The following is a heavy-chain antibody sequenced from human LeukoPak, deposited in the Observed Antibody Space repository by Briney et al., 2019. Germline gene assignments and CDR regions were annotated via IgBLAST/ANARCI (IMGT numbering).Heavy chain of an antibody. V-gene: IGHV3-30-3*01. CDR2: ISYDGSNK. CDR1: GFTFSSYA. J-gene: IGHJ4*02. Sequence: GGSLRLSCAASGFTFSSYAMHWVRQAPGKGLEWVAVISYDGSNKYYADSVKGRFTISRDNSKNTLYLQMNSLRAEDTAVYYCARAPPVLLPYYFDYWGQGTLVTVSS. CDR3: ARAPPVLLPYYFDY. D-gene: IGHD2-15*01.